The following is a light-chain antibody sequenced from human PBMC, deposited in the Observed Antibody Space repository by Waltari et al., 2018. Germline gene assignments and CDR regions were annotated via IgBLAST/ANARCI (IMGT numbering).Light chain of an antibody. Sequence: EIVMTQSPATLSVSPGERATLSCRASQSVSSNLAWYQQKPGQAPRLRIYGASTRATGIPARFSGSGSGTEFTLTISSLQSEDFAVYNCQQYNNWPPGDTFGQGTKLEIK. CDR2: GAS. CDR3: QQYNNWPPGDT. J-gene: IGKJ2*01. CDR1: QSVSSN. V-gene: IGKV3-15*01.